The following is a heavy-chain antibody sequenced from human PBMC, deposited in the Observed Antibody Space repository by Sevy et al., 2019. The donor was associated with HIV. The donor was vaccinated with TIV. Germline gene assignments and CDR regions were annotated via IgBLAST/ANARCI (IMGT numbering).Heavy chain of an antibody. D-gene: IGHD3-22*01. CDR3: TTGSSGYYSIDY. CDR2: IKSKTDGGTT. Sequence: GESQKISCAASGFTFSNAWMSWVRQAPGKGLEWVGRIKSKTDGGTTDYAAPVKGRFTISRDDSKNTLYLQMNSLKTEDTAVYYCTTGSSGYYSIDYWGQGTLVTVSS. J-gene: IGHJ4*02. CDR1: GFTFSNAW. V-gene: IGHV3-15*01.